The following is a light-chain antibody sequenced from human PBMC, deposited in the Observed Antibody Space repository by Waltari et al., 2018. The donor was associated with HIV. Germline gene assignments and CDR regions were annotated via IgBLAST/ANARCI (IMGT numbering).Light chain of an antibody. CDR3: CSYANSITV. CDR2: EGS. CDR1: SSAVGTYNP. V-gene: IGLV2-23*01. Sequence: QTALTQFASVSGSPGQSITISCTVTSSAVGTYNPVSWYQQHPGKAPKRMFDEGSTRPSGVSNRCAGSKSGNTASLTSARLQAEDETDYYCCSYANSITVFGGGTKVTVL. J-gene: IGLJ2*01.